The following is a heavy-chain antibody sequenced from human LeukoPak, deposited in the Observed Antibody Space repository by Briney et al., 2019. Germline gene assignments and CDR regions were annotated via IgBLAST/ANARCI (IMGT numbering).Heavy chain of an antibody. CDR3: ARSIPYGTTWYGRSDY. V-gene: IGHV3-7*03. D-gene: IGHD6-13*01. J-gene: IGHJ4*02. CDR2: IRQDGDTK. Sequence: GGSLRLSCAASGFPFNAYWMTWVRQAPGKGLEWVANIRQDGDTKYYVDSVKGRFTISRDNAMNSLYLQMNSLRAEDTAIYHCARSIPYGTTWYGRSDYWGQGTLVTVSS. CDR1: GFPFNAYW.